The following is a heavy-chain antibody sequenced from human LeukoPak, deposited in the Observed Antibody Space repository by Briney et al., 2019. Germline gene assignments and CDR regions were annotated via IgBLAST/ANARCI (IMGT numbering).Heavy chain of an antibody. Sequence: ASVKVSCKASGYTFTNYAMNWVRQAPGQGLEWMGWINTNTGNPTYAQGFTGRFVFSLDTSVSTAYLQISSLKAEDTAVYYCARDSRDSLTYYSSSWYSRAFDIWGQGTMVTVSS. CDR2: INTNTGNP. D-gene: IGHD6-13*01. J-gene: IGHJ3*02. CDR1: GYTFTNYA. CDR3: ARDSRDSLTYYSSSWYSRAFDI. V-gene: IGHV7-4-1*02.